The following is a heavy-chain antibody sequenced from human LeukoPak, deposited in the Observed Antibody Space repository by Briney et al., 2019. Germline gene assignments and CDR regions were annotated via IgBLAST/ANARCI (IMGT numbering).Heavy chain of an antibody. CDR1: GYTFTSYA. CDR3: ASFMARTWRWLQFFDY. J-gene: IGHJ4*02. Sequence: ASVKVSCKASGYTFTSYAMHWVRQAPGQRLEWMGWINAGNGNTKYSQKFQGRVTITRDTSASTAYMELSSLRSEDTAVYYCASFMARTWRWLQFFDYWGQGTLVTVSS. D-gene: IGHD5-24*01. CDR2: INAGNGNT. V-gene: IGHV1-3*01.